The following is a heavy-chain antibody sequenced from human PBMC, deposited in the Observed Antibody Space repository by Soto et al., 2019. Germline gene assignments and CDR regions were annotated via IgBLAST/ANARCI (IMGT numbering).Heavy chain of an antibody. Sequence: QLQLHQSGAGQVKPSETLSLTCTVSGGSISSDGYFWGWIRQPPGKGLEWIGTVKYDGTTIYNPSLASRVPVSVDACNNQVSLQFTSVIAPDTGGYYCARHDDPGMFITAFDTWGQGPRITFSS. J-gene: IGHJ3*02. CDR2: VKYDGTT. CDR1: GGSISSDGYF. V-gene: IGHV4-39*01. CDR3: ARHDDPGMFITAFDT. D-gene: IGHD3-10*02.